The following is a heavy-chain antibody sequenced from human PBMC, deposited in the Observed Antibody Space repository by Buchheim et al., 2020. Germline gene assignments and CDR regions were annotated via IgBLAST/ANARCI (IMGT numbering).Heavy chain of an antibody. Sequence: QVQLQESGPGLVKPSQTLSLTCTVSGDSMERGGFYWNWIRQHPGMGLEFIGYMYNSGSTYFTPSLRSRVTISADTSKHQFSLKLSSVTAADTAVYFCARGTPRYYFDFWGQGTL. CDR3: ARGTPRYYFDF. D-gene: IGHD3-10*01. J-gene: IGHJ4*02. CDR1: GDSMERGGFY. V-gene: IGHV4-31*03. CDR2: MYNSGST.